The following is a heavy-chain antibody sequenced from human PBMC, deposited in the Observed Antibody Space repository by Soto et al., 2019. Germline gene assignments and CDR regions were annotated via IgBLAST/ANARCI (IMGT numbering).Heavy chain of an antibody. CDR1: GFTFSSYA. D-gene: IGHD3-16*01. CDR2: ISGSGGST. CDR3: AKDYVGPLGAFDI. V-gene: IGHV3-23*01. J-gene: IGHJ3*02. Sequence: EVQLLESGGGLVQPGGSLKLSCAASGFTFSSYAMSWVRQAPGKGLEWVSAISGSGGSTYYADSVKGRFTISRDNSKNTLYLQMNSLRAEDTAVYYCAKDYVGPLGAFDIWGQGTMVTVSS.